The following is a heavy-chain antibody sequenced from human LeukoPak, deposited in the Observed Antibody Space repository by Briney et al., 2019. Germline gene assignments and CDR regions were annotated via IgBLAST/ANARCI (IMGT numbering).Heavy chain of an antibody. Sequence: GSLRLSCAASGFTFSSYSMNWVRQAPGKGLEWVSSISSSSSYIYYADSVKGRLTISRDNARNSLYLQMNSLRAEDTAVYYCARDGLAAATLHWCFDLWGRGTLVTVSS. D-gene: IGHD2-15*01. CDR1: GFTFSSYS. CDR3: ARDGLAAATLHWCFDL. V-gene: IGHV3-21*01. CDR2: ISSSSSYI. J-gene: IGHJ2*01.